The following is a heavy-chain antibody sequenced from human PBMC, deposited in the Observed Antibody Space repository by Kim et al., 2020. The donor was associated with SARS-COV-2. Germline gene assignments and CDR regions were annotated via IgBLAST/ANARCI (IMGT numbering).Heavy chain of an antibody. Sequence: SETLSLTCTVSGGSVSSGSYYWSWIRQPPGKGLEWIGYIYYSGSTNYNPSLKSRVTISIDTSKNQFSLKLSSVTAADTAVYYCARDFRVLGNTHFDYWGQGTLVTVSS. V-gene: IGHV4-61*01. CDR1: GGSVSSGSYY. CDR2: IYYSGST. CDR3: ARDFRVLGNTHFDY. J-gene: IGHJ4*02. D-gene: IGHD2-2*02.